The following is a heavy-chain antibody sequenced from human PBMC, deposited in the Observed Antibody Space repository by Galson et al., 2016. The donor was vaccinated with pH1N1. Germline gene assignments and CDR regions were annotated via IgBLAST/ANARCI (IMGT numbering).Heavy chain of an antibody. CDR2: IIPIFGTP. Sequence: SVKVSCKASGGTFSFYSFSWLRQAPGQGLEWMGGIIPIFGTPNYAQKFQGRVAITADESSSTAYMGLSSLRSEDTAVYYCASHSLRDGYNLYSFDYWGQGTRVTVSS. CDR1: GGTFSFYS. D-gene: IGHD5-24*01. J-gene: IGHJ4*02. V-gene: IGHV1-69*13. CDR3: ASHSLRDGYNLYSFDY.